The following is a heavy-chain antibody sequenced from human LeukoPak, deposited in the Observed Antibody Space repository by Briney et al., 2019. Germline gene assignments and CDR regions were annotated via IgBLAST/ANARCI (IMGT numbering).Heavy chain of an antibody. CDR1: GGSISSYY. CDR3: ARDSDYGDYFDY. Sequence: SETLSLTCTVAGGSISSYYWSWIRQAPGKGLEWIGYIYYSGSTNYNPSLKSRVTISVDTSKNQFSLKLSSVTAADTAVYYCARDSDYGDYFDYWGQGTLVTVSS. V-gene: IGHV4-59*01. J-gene: IGHJ4*02. D-gene: IGHD4-17*01. CDR2: IYYSGST.